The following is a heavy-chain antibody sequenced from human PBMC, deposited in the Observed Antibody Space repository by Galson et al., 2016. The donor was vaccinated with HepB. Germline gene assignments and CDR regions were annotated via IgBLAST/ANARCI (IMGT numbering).Heavy chain of an antibody. J-gene: IGHJ4*02. V-gene: IGHV3-7*04. Sequence: SLRLSCAASGFIFNDYWMAWVRQAPGKGLEWVGNMKEDEREKHYADSVKGRFTISRDNAKNSLYLQMTGLRAEDMAVYYCARDYLGSLDYWGQGALVTVSS. CDR3: ARDYLGSLDY. CDR1: GFIFNDYW. D-gene: IGHD2-15*01. CDR2: MKEDEREK.